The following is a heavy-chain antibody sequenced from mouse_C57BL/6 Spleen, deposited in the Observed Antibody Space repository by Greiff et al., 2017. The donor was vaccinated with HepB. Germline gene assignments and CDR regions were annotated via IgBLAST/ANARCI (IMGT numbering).Heavy chain of an antibody. CDR1: GYSFTGYF. CDR3: ARGGWLLPAGFDV. D-gene: IGHD2-3*01. V-gene: IGHV1-20*01. CDR2: INPYNGDT. J-gene: IGHJ1*03. Sequence: VQLQQSGPELVKPGDSVKISCKASGYSFTGYFMNWVMQSHGKSLEWIGRINPYNGDTFYNQKFKGKATLTVDKSSSTAHMELRSLTSEDSAVYYCARGGWLLPAGFDVWGTGTTVTVSS.